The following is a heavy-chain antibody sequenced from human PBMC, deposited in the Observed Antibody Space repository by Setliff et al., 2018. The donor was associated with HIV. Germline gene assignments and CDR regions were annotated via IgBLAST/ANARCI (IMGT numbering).Heavy chain of an antibody. J-gene: IGHJ3*02. CDR2: IYYSGST. V-gene: IGHV4-39*07. D-gene: IGHD2-15*01. CDR3: ARGGWWEQTGAAFDI. Sequence: SETLSLTCTVSGGSISSSSYYWGWIRQPPGKGLEWIGSIYYSGSTYYNPSLKSRVTISVDTSKNQFSLKLSSVTAADTAVYYCARGGWWEQTGAAFDIWGQGTMVTVSS. CDR1: GGSISSSSYY.